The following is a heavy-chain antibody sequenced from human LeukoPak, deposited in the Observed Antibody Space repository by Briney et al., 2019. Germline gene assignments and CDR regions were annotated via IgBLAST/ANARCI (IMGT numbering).Heavy chain of an antibody. CDR1: GYTFTSYV. J-gene: IGHJ5*02. D-gene: IGHD2-15*01. Sequence: ASVKVSCKASGYTFTSYVINWVRQAPGQGLEWMGWISAYNGNTNYAQKLQGRVTMTRDTSISTAYMELSRLRSDDTAVYYCARVVVAATENWFDPWGQGTLVTVSS. CDR3: ARVVVAATENWFDP. CDR2: ISAYNGNT. V-gene: IGHV1-18*01.